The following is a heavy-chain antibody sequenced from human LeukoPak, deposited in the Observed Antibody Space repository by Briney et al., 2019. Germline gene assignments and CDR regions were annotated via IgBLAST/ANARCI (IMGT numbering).Heavy chain of an antibody. J-gene: IGHJ4*02. Sequence: PGGSLRLSCAASGFTFSSYSMNWVRQAPGKGLEWVSSISSSSSYIYYADSVKGRFTISRDNAKNSLYLQMNSLRAEDTAVYYCASQQFTVQQWLAPTGSFDYWGQGTLVTVSS. CDR3: ASQQFTVQQWLAPTGSFDY. V-gene: IGHV3-21*01. CDR2: ISSSSSYI. D-gene: IGHD6-19*01. CDR1: GFTFSSYS.